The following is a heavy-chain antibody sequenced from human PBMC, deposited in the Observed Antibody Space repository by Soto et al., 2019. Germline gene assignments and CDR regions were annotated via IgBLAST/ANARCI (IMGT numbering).Heavy chain of an antibody. CDR2: ISSDDNT. CDR1: RFIVNNIF. J-gene: IGHJ1*01. Sequence: EVQLMESGGGLVQPGGSLRLSCATSRFIVNNIFMTWVRQTPGKGLEWLSTISSDDNTYYADSVKGRFTISRDSPKNTLYLQMNSLRAEDSSVYHCARDILGGSYDFSHGGQGALVTVSS. V-gene: IGHV3-66*01. D-gene: IGHD3-3*01. CDR3: ARDILGGSYDFSH.